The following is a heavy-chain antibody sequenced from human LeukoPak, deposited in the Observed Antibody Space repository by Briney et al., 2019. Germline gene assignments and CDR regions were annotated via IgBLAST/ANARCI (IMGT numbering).Heavy chain of an antibody. J-gene: IGHJ4*02. V-gene: IGHV4-59*08. Sequence: PSETLSLTCTVSGGSISSYYWSWIRQPPGKGLEWIGYIYYSGSTNYNPSLKSRVTISVDTSKNQFSLKLSPVTAADTAVYYCARHTDTAMAEYYFDYWGQGTLVTVSS. CDR3: ARHTDTAMAEYYFDY. CDR1: GGSISSYY. D-gene: IGHD5-18*01. CDR2: IYYSGST.